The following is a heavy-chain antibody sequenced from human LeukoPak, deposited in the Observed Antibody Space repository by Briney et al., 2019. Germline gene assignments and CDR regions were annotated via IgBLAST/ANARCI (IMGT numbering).Heavy chain of an antibody. CDR2: INHSGST. J-gene: IGHJ4*02. D-gene: IGHD3-3*01. Sequence: ASETLSLTCTVSGASIIATNYYWSWIRQPPGKGLEWIGEINHSGSTNYNPSLKSRVTISVDTSKNQFSLKLSSVTAADTAVYYCARLIVDFWSGYLRLFDYWGQGTLVTVSS. V-gene: IGHV4-34*01. CDR1: GASIIATNYY. CDR3: ARLIVDFWSGYLRLFDY.